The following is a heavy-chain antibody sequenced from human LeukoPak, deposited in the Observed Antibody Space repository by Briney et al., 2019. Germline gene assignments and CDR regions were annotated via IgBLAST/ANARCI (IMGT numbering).Heavy chain of an antibody. CDR2: IKEDGTET. Sequence: GGSLRLSCAASGFMFSSNWMSWVRLAPGKGLEWVANIKEDGTETYYVDSVKGRFTISRDNAKNSLYLQMNCLRVEDTAVYYCAKEGRSLQTYWGQGTLVTVSS. D-gene: IGHD5-24*01. J-gene: IGHJ4*02. V-gene: IGHV3-7*03. CDR3: AKEGRSLQTY. CDR1: GFMFSSNW.